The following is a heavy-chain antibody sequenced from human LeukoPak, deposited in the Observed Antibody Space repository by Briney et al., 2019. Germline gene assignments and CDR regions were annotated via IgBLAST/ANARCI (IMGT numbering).Heavy chain of an antibody. J-gene: IGHJ6*02. CDR1: GGSISSYY. CDR3: ARLAAEYCSSTSCYGDYYYYGMDV. V-gene: IGHV4-4*07. CDR2: IYTSGST. D-gene: IGHD2-2*01. Sequence: PSETLSLTCTVSGGSISSYYWSWIRQPAGKGLEWIGRIYTSGSTYYNPSLKSRVTISVDTSKNQFSLKLSSVTAADTAVYYCARLAAEYCSSTSCYGDYYYYGMDVWGQGTTVTVSS.